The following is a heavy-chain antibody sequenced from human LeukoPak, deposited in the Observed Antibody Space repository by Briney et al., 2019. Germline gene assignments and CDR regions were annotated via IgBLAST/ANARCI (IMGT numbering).Heavy chain of an antibody. Sequence: PSETLSLTCTVSGGSISSYYWSWIRQPLGKGLEWLGRIYISETTIYNPSLRSRVTMSVDTPKNQFSLKLSSVTAADTAVYYCAGVSTSWYQDWYFDLWGRGTLVTVSS. CDR3: AGVSTSWYQDWYFDL. V-gene: IGHV4-4*07. J-gene: IGHJ2*01. D-gene: IGHD6-13*01. CDR1: GGSISSYY. CDR2: IYISETT.